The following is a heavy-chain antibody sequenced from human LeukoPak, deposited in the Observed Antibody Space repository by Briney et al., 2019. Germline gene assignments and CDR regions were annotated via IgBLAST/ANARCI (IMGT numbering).Heavy chain of an antibody. CDR3: ARVQMVLLWFGELFEFDY. V-gene: IGHV1-2*02. D-gene: IGHD3-10*01. J-gene: IGHJ4*02. CDR2: INPNSGGT. CDR1: GYTFTGYY. Sequence: ASVKVSCKASGYTFTGYYMHWVRQAPGQGLEWMGWINPNSGGTNYAQKFQGRVTMTRDTSISTAYMELSRLRSDDTAVYYCARVQMVLLWFGELFEFDYWGQGTLVTVSS.